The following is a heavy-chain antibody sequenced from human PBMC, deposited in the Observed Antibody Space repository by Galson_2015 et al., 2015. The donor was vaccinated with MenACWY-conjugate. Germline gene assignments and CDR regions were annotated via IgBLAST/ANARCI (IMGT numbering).Heavy chain of an antibody. J-gene: IGHJ5*02. V-gene: IGHV1-18*01. CDR3: ARDTASYCTNGVCYTDNWFDP. Sequence: SVKVSCKASGYTFTSYGISWVRQAPGQGLEWMGWISAYNGNTNYAQKLQGRVTMTTDTSTSTAYMELRSLRSDDTAVYYCARDTASYCTNGVCYTDNWFDPWGQGTLVTVSS. D-gene: IGHD2-8*01. CDR2: ISAYNGNT. CDR1: GYTFTSYG.